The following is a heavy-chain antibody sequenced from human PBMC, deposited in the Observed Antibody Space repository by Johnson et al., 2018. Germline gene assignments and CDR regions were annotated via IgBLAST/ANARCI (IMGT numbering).Heavy chain of an antibody. D-gene: IGHD2-21*01. V-gene: IGHV3-30*03. CDR1: GFTFSTYG. CDR2: VSYDGSNR. Sequence: QVQLQESGGGVVQPGRSLILSCVPSGFTFSTYGMHWVRQAPGKGLDWVAYVSYDGSNRHYGDFVKGRFTISRDNSKKTLFLEMNTLRPEDTAVYYCARGGFYGNLPYFEYWGQGTLVTVSS. CDR3: ARGGFYGNLPYFEY. J-gene: IGHJ4*02.